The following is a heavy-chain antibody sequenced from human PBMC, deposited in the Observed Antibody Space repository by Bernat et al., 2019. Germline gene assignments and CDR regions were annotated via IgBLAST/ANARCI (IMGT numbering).Heavy chain of an antibody. Sequence: QVQLVQSGAEVKKPGASVKVSCKASGYTFTSYAMHWVRQAPGQRLEWMGWINAGNGNTKYSQKFQGRVTITRDTSASTAYMELSSLRSEDTAVYYCARGGRVAGHFDYWGQGTLVTVSS. J-gene: IGHJ4*02. CDR3: ARGGRVAGHFDY. CDR2: INAGNGNT. CDR1: GYTFTSYA. V-gene: IGHV1-3*01. D-gene: IGHD3-16*01.